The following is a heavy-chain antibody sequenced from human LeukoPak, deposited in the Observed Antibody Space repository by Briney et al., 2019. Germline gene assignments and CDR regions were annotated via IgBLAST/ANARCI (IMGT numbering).Heavy chain of an antibody. Sequence: PSETLSLTCAVSGGSISSSNWWSWVRQPPGKGLEWLGEIYHSGSTNYNPSLKSRVTISVDTSKNQFSLKLSSVTAADTAVYYCAVGTGYSGYLAGYWGQGTLVTVSS. D-gene: IGHD5-12*01. J-gene: IGHJ4*02. CDR2: IYHSGST. CDR1: GGSISSSNW. CDR3: AVGTGYSGYLAGY. V-gene: IGHV4-4*02.